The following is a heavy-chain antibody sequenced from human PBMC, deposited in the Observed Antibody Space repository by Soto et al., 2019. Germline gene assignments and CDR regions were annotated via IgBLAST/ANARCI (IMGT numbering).Heavy chain of an antibody. CDR1: GSSVSSNY. J-gene: IGHJ6*03. D-gene: IGHD3-10*01. CDR2: LYSGGTT. Sequence: EVQLVESGGGLVQPGGSLRLSCAASGSSVSSNYMSWVRQAPGKGLEWVSVLYSGGTTYYADSVKDRFTISRHNSNNTLFLQMNSLRADDTAVYYCARAAWGLWFGYMDVWGKGTTVTVSS. CDR3: ARAAWGLWFGYMDV. V-gene: IGHV3-53*04.